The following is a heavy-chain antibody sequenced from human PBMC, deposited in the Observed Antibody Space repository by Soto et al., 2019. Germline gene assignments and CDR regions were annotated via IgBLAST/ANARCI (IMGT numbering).Heavy chain of an antibody. CDR3: ASSSRYLDVYGMDI. CDR1: GFTFSRYA. V-gene: IGHV3-23*01. J-gene: IGHJ6*02. D-gene: IGHD6-13*01. CDR2: VTGGGHTT. Sequence: EAQLLESGGGLVQPGGSLRLSCAASGFTFSRYAMSWVRQAPGKGLEWVSTVTGGGHTTYNADSVNGRFTISRDNSKNTLYLQMNNLRAEDTAIYYCASSSRYLDVYGMDIWGPGTTVTVSS.